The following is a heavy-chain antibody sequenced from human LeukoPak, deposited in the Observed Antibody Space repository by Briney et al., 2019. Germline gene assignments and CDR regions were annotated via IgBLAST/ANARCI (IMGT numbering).Heavy chain of an antibody. CDR3: ARDTVIIHDAFDI. V-gene: IGHV4-39*07. Sequence: PSETLSLTCTVSGGSISSSSYYWGWIRQPPGKGLEWIGSIYYSGSTYYNPSLKSRVTISVDTSKNQFSLKLSSVTAADTAVYYCARDTVIIHDAFDIWGQGTMVTVSS. J-gene: IGHJ3*02. D-gene: IGHD4-11*01. CDR2: IYYSGST. CDR1: GGSISSSSYY.